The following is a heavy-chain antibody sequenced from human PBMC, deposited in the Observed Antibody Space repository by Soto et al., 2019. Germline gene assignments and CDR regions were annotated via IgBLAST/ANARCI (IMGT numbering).Heavy chain of an antibody. V-gene: IGHV3-33*01. Sequence: GGSLRLSCAASGFTFSSYGMHWVRQAPGKGLEWVAVIWYDGSNKYYADSVKGRFTISRDNSKNTLYLQMNSLRAEDTAVYYCARDFDSSGWYFDYWGQGTLVTVSS. J-gene: IGHJ4*02. CDR1: GFTFSSYG. CDR3: ARDFDSSGWYFDY. CDR2: IWYDGSNK. D-gene: IGHD6-19*01.